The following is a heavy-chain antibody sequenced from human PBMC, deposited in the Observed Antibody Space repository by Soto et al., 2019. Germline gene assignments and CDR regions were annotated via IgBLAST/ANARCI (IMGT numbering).Heavy chain of an antibody. J-gene: IGHJ5*02. V-gene: IGHV3-30*18. CDR1: GFTFSSYG. Sequence: QVPLVESGGGVVQPGRSLRLSFAASGFTFSSYGMHWVRQAPGKGLEWVAVISYDGSNKYYADSVKGRFTISRDNSKNTLYLQRNSLRAEDTAVYYCAKSVARGIVANWFDPWGQGTLVTVSS. D-gene: IGHD3-22*01. CDR3: AKSVARGIVANWFDP. CDR2: ISYDGSNK.